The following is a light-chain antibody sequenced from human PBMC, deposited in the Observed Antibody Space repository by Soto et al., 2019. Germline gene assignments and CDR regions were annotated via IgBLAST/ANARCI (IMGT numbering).Light chain of an antibody. CDR3: QQYNNWPLWT. V-gene: IGKV3-15*01. J-gene: IGKJ1*01. CDR2: GAS. Sequence: EIGMTQSPATLSVSPGERATLSCRASQSVSSNVAWYQQIPGQTPRLLIYGASTRATGVPVRFSGSASGTEFTLTISGLQSEDFAVYYCQQYNNWPLWTFGQGTKVDI. CDR1: QSVSSN.